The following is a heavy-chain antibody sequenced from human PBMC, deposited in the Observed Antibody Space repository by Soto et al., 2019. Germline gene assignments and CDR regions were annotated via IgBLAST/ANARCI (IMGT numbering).Heavy chain of an antibody. V-gene: IGHV3-23*01. J-gene: IGHJ6*02. D-gene: IGHD3-22*01. CDR2: ISGSTGST. CDR1: GVTFSSYA. Sequence: GGSLRLSCAASGVTFSSYAMSWVRQAPGKGLEWVSTISGSTGSTYYADSVKGRFTISRDNSKNTLYLQMNSLRAEDTAVYYCAKGGTNYYDNSGYFNYYYGMDVWGQGTTVTVSS. CDR3: AKGGTNYYDNSGYFNYYYGMDV.